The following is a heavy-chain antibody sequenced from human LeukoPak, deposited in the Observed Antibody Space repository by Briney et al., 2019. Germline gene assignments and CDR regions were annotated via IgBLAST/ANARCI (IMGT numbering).Heavy chain of an antibody. Sequence: PSGTLSLTCTVSGGSISSSSYYWGWIRQPPGKGLEWIGSIYYSGSTYYNPSLKSRVTISVDTSKNQFSLKLSSVTAADTAVYYCARQTDSSGYYCFDYWGQGTLVTVSS. J-gene: IGHJ4*02. CDR1: GGSISSSSYY. CDR2: IYYSGST. CDR3: ARQTDSSGYYCFDY. D-gene: IGHD3-22*01. V-gene: IGHV4-39*01.